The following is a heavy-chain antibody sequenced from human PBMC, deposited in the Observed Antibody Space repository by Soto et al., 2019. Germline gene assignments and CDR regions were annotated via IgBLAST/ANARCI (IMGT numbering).Heavy chain of an antibody. CDR2: IKQDGNDL. Sequence: EVQLVESGGGLVQPGGSLRLSCAASGITFSSYWMSWVRQAPEKGLEWVANIKQDGNDLYFVDSVKGRFTISRDNAKNSLYLHMSSLRAEDTGVYYCARTILGVVTHSSYMDVWGKGTTVTVSS. D-gene: IGHD3-3*01. V-gene: IGHV3-7*01. CDR3: ARTILGVVTHSSYMDV. J-gene: IGHJ6*03. CDR1: GITFSSYW.